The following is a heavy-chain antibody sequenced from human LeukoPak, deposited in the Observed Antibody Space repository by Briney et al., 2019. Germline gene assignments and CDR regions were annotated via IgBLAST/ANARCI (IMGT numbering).Heavy chain of an antibody. D-gene: IGHD1-1*01. CDR2: ISYDGSNK. J-gene: IGHJ4*02. Sequence: PGGSLRLSCAASGFTFSSYAMHWVRQAPGKGLEWVAVISYDGSNKYYADSVKGRFTISRDNSKNTLYLQMDSLRVEDTAIYYCAKDLWKPALWGTGTLVTVSS. CDR3: AKDLWKPAL. V-gene: IGHV3-30-3*01. CDR1: GFTFSSYA.